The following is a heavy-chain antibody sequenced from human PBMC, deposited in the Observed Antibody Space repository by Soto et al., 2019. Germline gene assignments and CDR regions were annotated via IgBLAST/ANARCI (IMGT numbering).Heavy chain of an antibody. CDR1: GGSISSSSYY. Sequence: QLQLQESGPGLVKPSETLSLTCTVSGGSISSSSYYWGWIRQPPGKGLEWIGSIYYSGSTYYNPSLKSRVTITVDTSKNQFSLKLSSVTAADAAVYYCARRSGKHNSCGWYLDWGQGTLVTVSS. CDR3: ARRSGKHNSCGWYLD. CDR2: IYYSGST. V-gene: IGHV4-39*01. D-gene: IGHD6-19*01. J-gene: IGHJ4*02.